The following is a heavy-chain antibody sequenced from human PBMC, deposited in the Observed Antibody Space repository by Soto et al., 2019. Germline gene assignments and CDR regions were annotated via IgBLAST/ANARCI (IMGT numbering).Heavy chain of an antibody. CDR1: GGSFSGYY. D-gene: IGHD3-16*01. Sequence: SETLSLTCAVYGGSFSGYYWSWIRQPPGKGLEWIGEINHSGSTNYNPSLKSRVTISVDTSKNQFSLKLSSVTAADTAVYYCARVGATGRTGYAPRWFDPWGQGTLVTVSS. CDR3: ARVGATGRTGYAPRWFDP. V-gene: IGHV4-34*01. J-gene: IGHJ5*02. CDR2: INHSGST.